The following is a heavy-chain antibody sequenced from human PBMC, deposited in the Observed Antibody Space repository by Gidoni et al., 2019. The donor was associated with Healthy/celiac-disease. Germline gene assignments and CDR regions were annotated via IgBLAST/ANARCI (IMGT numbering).Heavy chain of an antibody. CDR3: AKAGEAYYDILTGLNGMDV. Sequence: QVQLVESGGGVVQPGRSLRLSCAASGFAFSSYGMHWVRQAPGKGLEWVAVISYDGSNKYYADSVKGRFTISRDNSKNTLYLQMNSLRAEDTAVYYCAKAGEAYYDILTGLNGMDVWGQGTTVTVSS. D-gene: IGHD3-9*01. V-gene: IGHV3-30*18. CDR2: ISYDGSNK. CDR1: GFAFSSYG. J-gene: IGHJ6*02.